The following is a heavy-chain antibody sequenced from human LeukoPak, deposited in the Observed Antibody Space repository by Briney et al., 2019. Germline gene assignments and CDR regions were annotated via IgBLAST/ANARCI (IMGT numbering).Heavy chain of an antibody. CDR2: IYTSGST. D-gene: IGHD4-17*01. CDR1: GGSIGTYY. CDR3: ASSASYGDYPIDY. V-gene: IGHV4-4*07. J-gene: IGHJ4*02. Sequence: SETLSLTCTVSGGSIGTYYWSWIRQSDGKGLEWIGRIYTSGSTKYNPSLKSRVTISLDKSKNQCSLNLNSVTAADTAVYYCASSASYGDYPIDYWGQGTLVTVSS.